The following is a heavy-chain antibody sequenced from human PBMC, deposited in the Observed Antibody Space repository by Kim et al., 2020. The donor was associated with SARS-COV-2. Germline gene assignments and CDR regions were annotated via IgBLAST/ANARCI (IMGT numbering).Heavy chain of an antibody. CDR1: GGTFSSYA. D-gene: IGHD3-22*01. Sequence: SVKVSCKASGGTFSSYAISWVRQAPGQGLEWMGGIIPIFGTANYAQKFQGRVTITADESTSTAYMELSSLRSEDTAVYYCARYAPHYYEAGIRLAFDYWGQGTLVTVSS. CDR2: IIPIFGTA. J-gene: IGHJ4*02. CDR3: ARYAPHYYEAGIRLAFDY. V-gene: IGHV1-69*13.